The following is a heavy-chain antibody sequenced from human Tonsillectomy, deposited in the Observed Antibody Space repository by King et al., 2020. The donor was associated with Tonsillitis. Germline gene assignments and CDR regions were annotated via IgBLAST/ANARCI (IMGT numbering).Heavy chain of an antibody. J-gene: IGHJ5*02. CDR3: ARDIPAGGTKFDP. V-gene: IGHV4-4*07. Sequence: VQLQESGPGLVKPSETLSLTCTVSGGSIISYYWSWIRQPAGKGLEWIGRIYSSGTTDYNPSLKGRVTMSVDTSKNQFSLRLNSVTAADTAVYYCARDIPAGGTKFDPWGQGTLVTVSS. D-gene: IGHD6-13*01. CDR1: GGSIISYY. CDR2: IYSSGTT.